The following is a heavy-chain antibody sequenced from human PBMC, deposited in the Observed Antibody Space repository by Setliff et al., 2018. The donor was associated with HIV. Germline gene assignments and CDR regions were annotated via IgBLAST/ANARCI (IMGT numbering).Heavy chain of an antibody. CDR1: GFTFRSYE. Sequence: PGGSLRLSCAASGFTFRSYEMNWVRQAPGKGLEWVSYISSSGNIIYYADSVKGRFTSSRDNAKNSQYLQMNSLRAEDTAFYYCARGRVPGNYWGQGTLVTVSS. V-gene: IGHV3-48*03. D-gene: IGHD2-2*01. CDR2: ISSSGNII. CDR3: ARGRVPGNY. J-gene: IGHJ4*02.